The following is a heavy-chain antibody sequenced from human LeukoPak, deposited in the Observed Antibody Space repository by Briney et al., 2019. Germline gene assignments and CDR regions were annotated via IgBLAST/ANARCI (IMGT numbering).Heavy chain of an antibody. V-gene: IGHV1-69*13. CDR2: IIPIFGTA. D-gene: IGHD3-10*01. CDR3: ARSGGLIFAEYFQH. J-gene: IGHJ1*01. CDR1: GYTFPSYF. Sequence: GASVKVSCKASGYTFPSYFMHWVRQAPGQGLEWMGGIIPIFGTANYAQKFQGRVTITADESTSTAYMELGSLRSEDTAVYYCARSGGLIFAEYFQHWGQGTLVTVSS.